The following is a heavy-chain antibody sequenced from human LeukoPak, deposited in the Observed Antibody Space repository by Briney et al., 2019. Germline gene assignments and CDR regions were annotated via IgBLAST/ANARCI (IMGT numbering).Heavy chain of an antibody. V-gene: IGHV4-61*08. J-gene: IGHJ4*02. D-gene: IGHD1-26*01. CDR1: GDSISSGDYY. CDR2: IYYSGST. Sequence: PSETLSLTCTVSGDSISSGDYYWSWIRQPPGKGLEWIGYIYYSGSTNYNPSLKSRVTISVDTSKNQFSLKLSSVTAADTAVYYCTGGGSYGGYFDYWGQGTLVTVSS. CDR3: TGGGSYGGYFDY.